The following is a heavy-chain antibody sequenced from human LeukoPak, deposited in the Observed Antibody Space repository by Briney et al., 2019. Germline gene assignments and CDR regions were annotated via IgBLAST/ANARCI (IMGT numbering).Heavy chain of an antibody. CDR3: AKAGAVVVVAAKYFDY. CDR1: GFTFSSYW. V-gene: IGHV3-74*01. D-gene: IGHD2-15*01. Sequence: GGSLRLSCAASGFTFSSYWMHWVRQAPGKGLVWVSRINSDGSSTSYADSVKGRFTSSRDNSKNTLYLQMNSLRAEDTAVYYCAKAGAVVVVAAKYFDYWGQGTLVTVSS. J-gene: IGHJ4*02. CDR2: INSDGSST.